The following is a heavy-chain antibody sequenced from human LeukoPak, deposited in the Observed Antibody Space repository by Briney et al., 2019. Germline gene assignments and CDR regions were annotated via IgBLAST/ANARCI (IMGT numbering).Heavy chain of an antibody. V-gene: IGHV4-4*09. CDR1: GGSISSYY. J-gene: IGHJ5*02. CDR3: ARGDYDILTGYWYGWFDP. D-gene: IGHD3-9*01. CDR2: IYTSGST. Sequence: SETLSLTCTVSGGSISSYYWSWIRQPPGKGLEWIGYIYTSGSTNYNPSLKSRVTISVDTSKNQFSLKLSSVTAADTAVYYCARGDYDILTGYWYGWFDPWGQGTLVTVSS.